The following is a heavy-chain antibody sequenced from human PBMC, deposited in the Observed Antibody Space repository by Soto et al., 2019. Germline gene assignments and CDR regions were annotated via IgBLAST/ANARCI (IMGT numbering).Heavy chain of an antibody. V-gene: IGHV3-23*01. J-gene: IGHJ4*02. CDR2: ISDSGGST. Sequence: EVQLLESGGGLVQPGGSLRLSCAASGFTFSSYAMSWVRQAPGKGLEWVSGISDSGGSTYYADSVKGRFTISRDNSKNPLYLQMNCLRADDTAVYYCANGCGGTCYSSIHYWGQGTLVTVSS. CDR3: ANGCGGTCYSSIHY. CDR1: GFTFSSYA. D-gene: IGHD2-15*01.